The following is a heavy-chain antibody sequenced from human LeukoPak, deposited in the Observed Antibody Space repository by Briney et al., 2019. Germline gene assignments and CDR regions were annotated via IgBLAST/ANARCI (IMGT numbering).Heavy chain of an antibody. CDR3: GKSDYFDP. Sequence: GGSLRLSCATSGFTFSKYWMSWLRQAPGKGLEWVSRIKNDASKTTYAQSVKGRFTISRDNARSMLYLQMTSLTVDDTGVYYCGKSDYFDPWGGGILVTVSS. V-gene: IGHV3-74*01. J-gene: IGHJ5*02. CDR1: GFTFSKYW. D-gene: IGHD4/OR15-4a*01. CDR2: IKNDASKT.